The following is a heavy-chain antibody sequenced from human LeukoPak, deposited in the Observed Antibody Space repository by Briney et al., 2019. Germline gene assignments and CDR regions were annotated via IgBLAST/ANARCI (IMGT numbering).Heavy chain of an antibody. CDR1: GFTFRRNA. CDR3: ATYSDNLNYFDY. CDR2: ISTRGDRT. Sequence: GGSLRLSCAACGFTFRRNAMRGVRQAPGKGGEGVSDISTRGDRTYYGDSVKGRFTISTENSKNTLYLQMNSLRAEDTALYYCATYSDNLNYFDYCCQGTLVTVSS. D-gene: IGHD4-23*01. V-gene: IGHV3-23*01. J-gene: IGHJ4*02.